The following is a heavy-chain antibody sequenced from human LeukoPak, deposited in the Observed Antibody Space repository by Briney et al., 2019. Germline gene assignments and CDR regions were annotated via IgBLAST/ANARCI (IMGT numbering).Heavy chain of an antibody. D-gene: IGHD3/OR15-3a*01. CDR2: IKEDGSEK. CDR3: ARVMIFLQS. V-gene: IGHV3-7*04. Sequence: GESVRLSCSASGFIFSNYWMTWVRQAPGKGLEWVANIKEDGSEKYYVDSVKGRFTISRDNAKKSLYLQMNSLRAEDTAVYFCARVMIFLQSWGQGTLVTVAS. J-gene: IGHJ5*02. CDR1: GFIFSNYW.